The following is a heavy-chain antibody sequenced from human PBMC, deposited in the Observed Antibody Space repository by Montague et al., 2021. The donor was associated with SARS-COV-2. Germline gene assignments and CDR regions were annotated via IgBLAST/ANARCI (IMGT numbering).Heavy chain of an antibody. CDR1: GFTFSSYE. Sequence: SLRLSCAASGFTFSSYEMNWVRQAPGKGLEWVSYISSSGNTIYYADSVKGRFTISRDNAKNSLYLQMNSLRAEDTAVYYCARKSTYYYYYDSSGYYYYYSMDVWGQGTTVTVSS. D-gene: IGHD3-22*01. CDR2: ISSSGNTI. CDR3: ARKSTYYYYYDSSGYYYYYSMDV. V-gene: IGHV3-48*03. J-gene: IGHJ6*02.